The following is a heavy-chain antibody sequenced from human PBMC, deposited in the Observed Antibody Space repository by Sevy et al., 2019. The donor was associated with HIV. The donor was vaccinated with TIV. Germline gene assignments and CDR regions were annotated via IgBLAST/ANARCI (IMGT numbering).Heavy chain of an antibody. CDR3: AREEYDSSGCDFDY. V-gene: IGHV3-30-3*01. CDR2: ISYDGSNK. J-gene: IGHJ4*02. CDR1: GFTFSSYA. Sequence: GGSLRLSCAASGFTFSSYAMHWVRQAPGKGLEWVAVISYDGSNKYYANSVKGRFTISRDNSKNTLYLQMNSLRAEDTAVYYCAREEYDSSGCDFDYWGQGTLVTVSS. D-gene: IGHD3-22*01.